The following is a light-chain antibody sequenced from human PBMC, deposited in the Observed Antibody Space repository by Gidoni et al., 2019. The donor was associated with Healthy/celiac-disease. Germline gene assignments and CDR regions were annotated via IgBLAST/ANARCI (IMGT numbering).Light chain of an antibody. CDR2: DAS. CDR3: QQRSNWLT. J-gene: IGKJ4*01. Sequence: EIVLTQSPATLSLSPGERATLSCRASQSVSSYLAWYQQKPGQAPRLLIYDASNRATGIPAXFXGXGSGTDFTLTISSLEPEDFAVYYCQQRSNWLTFGGGTKVEIK. V-gene: IGKV3-11*01. CDR1: QSVSSY.